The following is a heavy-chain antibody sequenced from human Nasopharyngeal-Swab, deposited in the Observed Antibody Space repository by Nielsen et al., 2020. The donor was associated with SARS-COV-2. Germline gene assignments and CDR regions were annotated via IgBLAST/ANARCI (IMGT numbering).Heavy chain of an antibody. J-gene: IGHJ4*02. D-gene: IGHD6-6*01. V-gene: IGHV3-23*01. CDR2: ISGSGGST. Sequence: GGSLRLSCAASGFTFSSYAMSWVRQAPGKGLEWVSAISGSGGSTYYADSVKGRFTIFRDNSKNTLYLQMNSLRAEDTAVYYCAAGGDSSSSTFDYWGQGTLVTVSS. CDR1: GFTFSSYA. CDR3: AAGGDSSSSTFDY.